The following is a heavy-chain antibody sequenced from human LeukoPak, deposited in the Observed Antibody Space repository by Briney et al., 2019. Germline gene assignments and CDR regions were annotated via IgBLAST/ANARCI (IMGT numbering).Heavy chain of an antibody. CDR2: INHSGST. CDR3: ARGPKWLRSNWFDP. D-gene: IGHD5-12*01. V-gene: IGHV4-34*01. J-gene: IGHJ5*02. CDR1: GGSFSGYY. Sequence: SETLSLTCAVYGGSFSGYYWSWVRQPPGKGMEWIGEINHSGSTNYNPPLKSRVTISVDTSKNQFSLKLSSVTAADTAVYYCARGPKWLRSNWFDPWGQGTLVTVSS.